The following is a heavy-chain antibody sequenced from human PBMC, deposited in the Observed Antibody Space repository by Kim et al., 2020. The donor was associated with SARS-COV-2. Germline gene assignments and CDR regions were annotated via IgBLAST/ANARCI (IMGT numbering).Heavy chain of an antibody. V-gene: IGHV3-30*04. Sequence: GGSLRLSCAASGFTFSSYAMYWVHQAPGKGLEWVSVVTYNGSNKYHADSVKGRFTISRDNSKKTLYLQMNSLRAEDTAVYYCSKAGRGHYYSGVDGGGLG. J-gene: IGHJ6*02. CDR2: VTYNGSNK. D-gene: IGHD1-26*01. CDR1: GFTFSSYA. CDR3: SKAGRGHYYSGVDG.